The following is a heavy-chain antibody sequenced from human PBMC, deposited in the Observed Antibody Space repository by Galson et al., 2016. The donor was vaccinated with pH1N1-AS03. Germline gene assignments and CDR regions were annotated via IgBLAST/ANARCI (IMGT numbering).Heavy chain of an antibody. D-gene: IGHD5-12*01. V-gene: IGHV3-7*03. CDR3: ARDLDDGYRADLGY. CDR2: IKQDGSEK. CDR1: GFTFNNYW. Sequence: SLRLSCAASGFTFNNYWMNRVRQAPGKGLEWVAHIKQDGSEKNYVDSVKGRFTISRDNAKNSLYLQMNSLRVEDTAVYYCARDLDDGYRADLGYWGQGTLVTVSS. J-gene: IGHJ4*02.